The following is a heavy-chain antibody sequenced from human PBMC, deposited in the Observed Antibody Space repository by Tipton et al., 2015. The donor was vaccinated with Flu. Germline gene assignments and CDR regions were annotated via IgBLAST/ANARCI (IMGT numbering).Heavy chain of an antibody. V-gene: IGHV4-38-2*01. CDR1: DYSLSSTYY. J-gene: IGHJ4*02. D-gene: IGHD6-19*01. CDR2: ISNSGIP. CDR3: VALGGGVAGTAYY. Sequence: TLSLTCAVSDYSLSSTYYWGWIRQSPGKGLEWIGSISNSGIPYYNPTLKSRVTITVDTSKNQFSLKLRSVTAADTAVYYCVALGGGVAGTAYYWGQGALVTASS.